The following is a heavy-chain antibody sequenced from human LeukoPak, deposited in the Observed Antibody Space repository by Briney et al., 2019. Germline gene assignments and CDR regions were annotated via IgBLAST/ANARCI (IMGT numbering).Heavy chain of an antibody. CDR2: IYPDDSNI. J-gene: IGHJ6*02. CDR1: GYRFTTYW. CDR3: VXXXXXXXXXXNYYYYYNLDV. Sequence: GESLKIYCHGSGYRFTTYWIGWVRQMPGKGLEWMGIIYPDDSNIIYTPSLQGRVTISADKSIRTAYLQWSTLKASDTAMYYCVXXXXXXXXXXNYYYYYNLDVWGQGTSVVVSS. V-gene: IGHV5-51*01.